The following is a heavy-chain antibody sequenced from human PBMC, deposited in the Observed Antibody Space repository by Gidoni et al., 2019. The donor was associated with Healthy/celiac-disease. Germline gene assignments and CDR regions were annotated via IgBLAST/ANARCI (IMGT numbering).Heavy chain of an antibody. V-gene: IGHV3-48*02. CDR3: ARETAAGDYYYYMDV. Sequence: EVQLVESGGGLVQPGGSLRLSCAASGFTFSSYSMNWVRQAPGKGLEWVSYISSSSSTIYYADSVKGRFTISRDNAKNSLYLQMNSLRDEDTAVYYCARETAAGDYYYYMDVWGKGTTVTVSS. CDR1: GFTFSSYS. J-gene: IGHJ6*03. D-gene: IGHD6-13*01. CDR2: ISSSSSTI.